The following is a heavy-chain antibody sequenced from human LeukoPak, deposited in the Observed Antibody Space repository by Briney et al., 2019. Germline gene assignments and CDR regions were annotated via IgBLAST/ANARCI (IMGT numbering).Heavy chain of an antibody. J-gene: IGHJ4*02. CDR2: IYYSGST. V-gene: IGHV4-59*01. CDR3: ARDPDYGVGMYYFDY. D-gene: IGHD4-17*01. Sequence: SETLSLTCIVSGGSISSYYWSWIRQPPGKGPEWIGYIYYSGSTNYNPSLKSRVTISVDTSKNQFSLKLSSVTAADTAVYYCARDPDYGVGMYYFDYWGQGTLVTVSS. CDR1: GGSISSYY.